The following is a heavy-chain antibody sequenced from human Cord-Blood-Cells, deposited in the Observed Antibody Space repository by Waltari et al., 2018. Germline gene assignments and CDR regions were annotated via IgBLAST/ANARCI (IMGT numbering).Heavy chain of an antibody. J-gene: IGHJ2*01. CDR2: ILYDGSNK. CDR1: GFTFSSYG. CDR3: ARDQNVPTGSSVYWYFDL. V-gene: IGHV3-33*01. Sequence: QVQLVESGGGVVQPGRSLRLSCAASGFTFSSYGMHWVRQDPGKGLEWVAVILYDGSNKYYADSVKGRFTISRENSKNTLYLQMNSLRAEDTAVYYCARDQNVPTGSSVYWYFDLWGRGTLVTVSS. D-gene: IGHD1-1*01.